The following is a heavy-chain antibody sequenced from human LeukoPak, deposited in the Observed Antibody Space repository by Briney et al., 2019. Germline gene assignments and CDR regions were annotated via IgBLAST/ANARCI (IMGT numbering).Heavy chain of an antibody. J-gene: IGHJ6*03. CDR3: ARDRYDSSGYPHYYYYYYMDV. CDR1: GGSISSYY. Sequence: KPSETPSLTCTVSGGSISSYYWSWIRQPPGKGLEWIGYIYYSGSANYNPSLKSRVTISVDTSKNQFSLKLSSVTAADTAVYYCARDRYDSSGYPHYYYYYYMDVWGKGTTVTVSS. V-gene: IGHV4-59*13. D-gene: IGHD3-22*01. CDR2: IYYSGSA.